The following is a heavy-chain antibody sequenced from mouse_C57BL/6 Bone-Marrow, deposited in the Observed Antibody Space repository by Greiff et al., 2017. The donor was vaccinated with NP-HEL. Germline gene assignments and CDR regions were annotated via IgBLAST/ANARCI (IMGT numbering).Heavy chain of an antibody. Sequence: EVKLVESGGGLVKPGGSLKLSCAASGFTFSSYAMSWVRQTPEKRLEWVATISDGGSYTYYPDNVKGRFTISRDNAKNNLYLQMSHLKSEDTAMYYCARADYWGQGTTLTVSS. CDR2: ISDGGSYT. CDR1: GFTFSSYA. V-gene: IGHV5-4*03. J-gene: IGHJ2*01. CDR3: ARADY.